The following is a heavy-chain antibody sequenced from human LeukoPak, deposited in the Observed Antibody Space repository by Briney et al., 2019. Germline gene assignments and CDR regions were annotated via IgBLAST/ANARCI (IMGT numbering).Heavy chain of an antibody. V-gene: IGHV3-30-3*01. CDR2: ISYDGSNK. D-gene: IGHD3-9*01. Sequence: GGSLRLSCAASGFTFSSHAMHWVRQAPGKGLEWVAVISYDGSNKYYADSVKGRFTISRDNSKNTLYLQMNSLRAEDTAVYYCARDTHDILTGHCDYWGQGTLVTVSS. CDR3: ARDTHDILTGHCDY. J-gene: IGHJ4*02. CDR1: GFTFSSHA.